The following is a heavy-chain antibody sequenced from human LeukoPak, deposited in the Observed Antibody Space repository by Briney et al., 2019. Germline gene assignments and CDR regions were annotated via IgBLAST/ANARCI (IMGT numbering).Heavy chain of an antibody. Sequence: PGGSLRLSCAASGFTFSSYAMSWVRQAPGKGLEWVSAISGSGGSTYYADSVKGRFTVSRDNSKNTLYLQMNSLRAEDTAVYYCAKLSVLTGYSQFGYWGQGTLVTVSS. J-gene: IGHJ4*02. CDR1: GFTFSSYA. D-gene: IGHD3-9*01. CDR2: ISGSGGST. CDR3: AKLSVLTGYSQFGY. V-gene: IGHV3-23*01.